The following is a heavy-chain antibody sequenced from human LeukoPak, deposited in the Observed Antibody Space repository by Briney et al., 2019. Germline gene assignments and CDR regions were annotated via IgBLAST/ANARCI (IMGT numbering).Heavy chain of an antibody. Sequence: GASVKVSCKASGYTFTSYAIHWVRQAPGQGLEWMGWINAGNGNTKYSQKFQGRVTITRDTSASTAYMELSSLRSEDTAVYYCASGKQWPLGYFQHWGQGTLVTVSS. D-gene: IGHD6-19*01. CDR1: GYTFTSYA. CDR3: ASGKQWPLGYFQH. J-gene: IGHJ1*01. V-gene: IGHV1-3*01. CDR2: INAGNGNT.